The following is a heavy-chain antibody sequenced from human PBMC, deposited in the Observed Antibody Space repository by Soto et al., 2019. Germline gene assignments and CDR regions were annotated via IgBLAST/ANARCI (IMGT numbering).Heavy chain of an antibody. CDR1: GDSVSSNSAG. D-gene: IGHD1-1*01. Sequence: QVQLQQSSPGVVKPSQALSLTCDISGDSVSSNSAGWNWIRQTPSRGLEWLGRTYYKSKWYYTYAASVKSRITVSPDTSKNQFSLQLTSVTPEDTAVYYCARGSWDDVSGHYYMDVWDKGTTVTVSS. CDR2: TYYKSKWYY. V-gene: IGHV6-1*01. J-gene: IGHJ6*03. CDR3: ARGSWDDVSGHYYMDV.